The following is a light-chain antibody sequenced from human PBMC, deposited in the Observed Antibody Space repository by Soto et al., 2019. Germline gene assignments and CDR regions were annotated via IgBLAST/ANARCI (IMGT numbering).Light chain of an antibody. CDR3: QQYYNGPPYT. Sequence: EIVMTQSPAPLSVSPGERATLSCRASQSLSSNLAWSQQKPRQAPRLLIYGASTRATGIQARFSGSGSGTEFTLTISSVQSEAFAVYYCQQYYNGPPYTFGQGTKLEIK. CDR1: QSLSSN. V-gene: IGKV3-15*01. CDR2: GAS. J-gene: IGKJ2*01.